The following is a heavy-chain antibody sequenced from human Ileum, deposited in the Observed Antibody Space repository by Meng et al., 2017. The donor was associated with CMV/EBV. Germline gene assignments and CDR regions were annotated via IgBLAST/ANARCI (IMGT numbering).Heavy chain of an antibody. CDR2: IYDSGST. D-gene: IGHD6-13*01. Sequence: SETLSLTCTVSGYSISSGYSCGWIRQPPGKGLEWIGTIYDSGSTYYNPSLKSRVTMSLDTSKNHFSLKLSSVTAADAAVYYCARIRRRQLATYYFDYWGQGTLVTVSS. V-gene: IGHV4-38-2*02. J-gene: IGHJ4*02. CDR1: GYSISSGYS. CDR3: ARIRRRQLATYYFDY.